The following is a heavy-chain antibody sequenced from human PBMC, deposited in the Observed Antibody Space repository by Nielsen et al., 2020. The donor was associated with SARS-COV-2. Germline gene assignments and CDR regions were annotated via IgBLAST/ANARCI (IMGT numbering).Heavy chain of an antibody. CDR1: GFTFSSYG. CDR3: ARESIAAQDY. D-gene: IGHD6-13*01. V-gene: IGHV3-33*01. J-gene: IGHJ4*02. Sequence: GGSLRLSCAASGFTFSSYGMHWVRQAPGKGLEWVAVIWYDGSNKYYADSVKGRFTISRDNAKNSLYLQMNSLRAEDTAVYYCARESIAAQDYWGQGTLVTVSS. CDR2: IWYDGSNK.